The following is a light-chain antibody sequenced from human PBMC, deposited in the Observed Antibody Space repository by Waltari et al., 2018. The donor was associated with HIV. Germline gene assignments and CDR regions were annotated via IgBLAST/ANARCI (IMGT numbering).Light chain of an antibody. CDR2: LNRDVSH. J-gene: IGLJ2*01. CDR3: QTWATGIVV. CDR1: SGPSSYA. V-gene: IGLV4-69*01. Sequence: QLAVTQSPSASASLGASVKLTCTLSSGPSSYAIAWHQQRPQKGPRYLMKLNRDVSHIKGDGIPDRFSGSSSGAERYLTISSLQSEDEADYYCQTWATGIVVFGGGTKLTVL.